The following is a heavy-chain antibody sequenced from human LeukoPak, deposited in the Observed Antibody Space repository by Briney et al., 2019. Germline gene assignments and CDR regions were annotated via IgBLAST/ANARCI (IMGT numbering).Heavy chain of an antibody. Sequence: TPSETLSLTCTVSGGSISSHHWSWIRQPPGKGLEWIGYIYYSGSTNYNPSLKSRVTISVDTSKNQFSLKLSSVTAADTAVYYCARGGVRWLAPYYFDYWGQGTLVTVSS. CDR2: IYYSGST. D-gene: IGHD5-12*01. CDR3: ARGGVRWLAPYYFDY. CDR1: GGSISSHH. J-gene: IGHJ4*02. V-gene: IGHV4-59*11.